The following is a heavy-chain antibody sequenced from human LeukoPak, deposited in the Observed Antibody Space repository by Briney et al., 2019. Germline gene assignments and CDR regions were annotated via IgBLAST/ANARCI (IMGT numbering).Heavy chain of an antibody. V-gene: IGHV3-23*01. CDR1: GFTFSNYA. J-gene: IGHJ3*02. Sequence: PGGSLRLSCAASGFTFSNYAMNWVRQAPGKGLEWVSGVSGSGGSTYYADSVKGRFTISRDNSKNTLYLQMNSLRAEDTAVYYCAKDAGYYYDSSGYSNAFDIWGHGTMVTVSP. CDR2: VSGSGGST. CDR3: AKDAGYYYDSSGYSNAFDI. D-gene: IGHD3-22*01.